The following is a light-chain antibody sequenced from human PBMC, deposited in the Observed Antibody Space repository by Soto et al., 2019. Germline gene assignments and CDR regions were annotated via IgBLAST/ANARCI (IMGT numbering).Light chain of an antibody. CDR1: QSVSSSY. CDR3: QQYDSSPVT. Sequence: EIVLTQSPGTLSLSPGERATLSCRASQSVSSSYLAWYQQKPGQAPRLLIYGASSRATVIPDRFSGSGSGTDFNLTISRLEPEDFAVYYCQQYDSSPVTFGPGTKVDIK. CDR2: GAS. J-gene: IGKJ3*01. V-gene: IGKV3-20*01.